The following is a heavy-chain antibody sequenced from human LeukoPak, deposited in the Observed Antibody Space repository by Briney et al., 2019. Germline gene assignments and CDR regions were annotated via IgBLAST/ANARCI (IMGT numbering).Heavy chain of an antibody. J-gene: IGHJ3*02. CDR1: GFTFRSYG. CDR3: ARSPQRGWDYYDSSGSPDAFDI. V-gene: IGHV3-7*01. D-gene: IGHD3-22*01. CDR2: IKQDGSEK. Sequence: GSLRLSCAASGFTFRSYGMHWVRRAPGKGLEWVANIKQDGSEKYYVDSVKGRFTISRDNAKNSLYLQMNSLRAEDTAVYYCARSPQRGWDYYDSSGSPDAFDIWGQGTMVTVSS.